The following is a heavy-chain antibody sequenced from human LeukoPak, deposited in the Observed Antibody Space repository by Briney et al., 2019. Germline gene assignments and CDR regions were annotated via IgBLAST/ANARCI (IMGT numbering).Heavy chain of an antibody. CDR2: IYPGDSDT. CDR1: GYSFTNYW. CDR3: ARDYCTGGNCYHFDY. D-gene: IGHD2-15*01. J-gene: IGHJ4*02. V-gene: IGHV5-51*01. Sequence: GESLKISCKGSGYSFTNYWIGWVRQMPGKGLEWMGIIYPGDSDTRYSPSFQGQVTFSADKSISTAYLQWSSLKASDTAMYYCARDYCTGGNCYHFDYWGQGTLVTVSS.